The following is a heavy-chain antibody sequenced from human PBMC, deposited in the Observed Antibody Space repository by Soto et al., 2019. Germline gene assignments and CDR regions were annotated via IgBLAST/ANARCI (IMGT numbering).Heavy chain of an antibody. D-gene: IGHD2-2*03. J-gene: IGHJ5*02. CDR2: IYYSGST. CDR3: ARGHGFGPQTT. V-gene: IGHV4-31*03. CDR1: GGSISSGGYY. Sequence: SETLSLTCTVSGGSISSGGYYWSWIRQHPGKGLEWIGYIYYSGSTYYNPSLKSRVTISVDTSKNQFSLKLSSMTAADTAVYYCARGHGFGPQTTWGQGTLVTVSS.